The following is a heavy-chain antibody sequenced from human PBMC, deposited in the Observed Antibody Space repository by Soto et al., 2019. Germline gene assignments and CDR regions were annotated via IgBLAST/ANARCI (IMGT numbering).Heavy chain of an antibody. D-gene: IGHD3-22*01. CDR3: AGTYYYDSSGYYLFDY. CDR1: GGSISSSSYY. Sequence: SETLSLTCTVSGGSISSSSYYWGWIRQPPGKGLEWIGSIYYSGSTYYNPSLKSRVTISVDTSKNQFSLKLSSVTAADTAVYYCAGTYYYDSSGYYLFDYWGQGTLVTVSS. V-gene: IGHV4-39*01. CDR2: IYYSGST. J-gene: IGHJ4*02.